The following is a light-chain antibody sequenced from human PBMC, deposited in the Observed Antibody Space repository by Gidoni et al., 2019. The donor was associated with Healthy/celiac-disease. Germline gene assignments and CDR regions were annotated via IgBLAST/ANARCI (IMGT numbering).Light chain of an antibody. CDR2: DVS. J-gene: IGLJ2*01. V-gene: IGLV2-14*03. CDR1: SSDVGGYNY. Sequence: QSARTQPASVSGSPGQSITISCTGTSSDVGGYNYVAWYQQHPGKAPKLMFYDVSNRPSGVSNRFSVSKSGNTASLTITGLQAEDEADYFCSSSTSSSTLGVFGGGTTLTVL. CDR3: SSSTSSSTLGV.